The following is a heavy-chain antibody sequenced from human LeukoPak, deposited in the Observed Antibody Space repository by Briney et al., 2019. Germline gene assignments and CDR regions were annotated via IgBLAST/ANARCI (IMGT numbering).Heavy chain of an antibody. Sequence: GGSLRLSGAASGFTFSSYAVSWVRQAPGKGLEWVSSISSGGNAYYADSVKGRFTISRDKTKNTLYLQMNSLRAEDTAVYYCAKEVGFSGYDDAFDFWGQGPLVTVSS. D-gene: IGHD5-12*01. CDR2: ISSGGNA. J-gene: IGHJ4*02. CDR1: GFTFSSYA. V-gene: IGHV3-23*01. CDR3: AKEVGFSGYDDAFDF.